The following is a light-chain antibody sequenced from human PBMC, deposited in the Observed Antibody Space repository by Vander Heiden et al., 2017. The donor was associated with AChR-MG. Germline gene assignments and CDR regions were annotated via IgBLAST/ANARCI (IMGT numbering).Light chain of an antibody. V-gene: IGLV1-40*01. Sequence: QSVLTQPPSVSAAPGQRVTISCTGSRSNIGAGYDVHWYQQLPGTAPNLLIYGNSNRPSGVPDRFSGSKSGTSASLAITGLQAEDEADYYCQSYDSSLSGVVFGGGTKLT. J-gene: IGLJ2*01. CDR1: RSNIGAGYD. CDR2: GNS. CDR3: QSYDSSLSGVV.